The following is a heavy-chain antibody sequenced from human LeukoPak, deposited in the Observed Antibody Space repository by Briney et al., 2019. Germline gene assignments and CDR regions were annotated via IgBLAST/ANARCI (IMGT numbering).Heavy chain of an antibody. CDR1: GGSISSYY. V-gene: IGHV4-59*08. CDR2: IYYSGST. Sequence: SETLSLTCTVSGGSISSYYWSWIRQPPGKGLEWIGYIYYSGSTNYNPSLKSRVTISVDTSKNQFSLKLSSVTAADTAVYYCARHEGIAVAATDWGQGTLVTVSS. D-gene: IGHD6-19*01. CDR3: ARHEGIAVAATD. J-gene: IGHJ4*02.